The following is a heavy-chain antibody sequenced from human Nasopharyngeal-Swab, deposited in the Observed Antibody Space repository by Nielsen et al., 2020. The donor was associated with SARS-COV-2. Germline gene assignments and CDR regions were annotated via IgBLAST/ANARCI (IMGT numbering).Heavy chain of an antibody. J-gene: IGHJ3*01. CDR1: GFSFSDSG. V-gene: IGHV3-73*01. D-gene: IGHD6-13*01. CDR2: IRTKPNSYET. CDR3: TKTPAYSSSWWDAFDV. Sequence: GGSLRLSCVASGFSFSDSGIHWVRQGFGKGLEWVGRIRTKPNSYETTYAASVKGRFTISRDDSKNTAYLQMDSLKTDDTAIYYCTKTPAYSSSWWDAFDVWGQGTMVTVSS.